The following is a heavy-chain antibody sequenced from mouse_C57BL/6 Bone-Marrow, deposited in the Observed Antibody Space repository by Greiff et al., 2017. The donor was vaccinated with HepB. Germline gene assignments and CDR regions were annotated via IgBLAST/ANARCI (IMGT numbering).Heavy chain of an antibody. D-gene: IGHD2-4*01. Sequence: EVQLVESGGGLVQPKGSLKLSCAASGFSFNTYAMNWVRQAPGKGLEWVARIRSKSNNYATYYADSVKDRFTISRDDSESMLYLQMNNLKTEDTAMYYCVRQGGLRRDYAMDYWGQGTSVTVSS. V-gene: IGHV10-1*01. CDR2: IRSKSNNYAT. J-gene: IGHJ4*01. CDR1: GFSFNTYA. CDR3: VRQGGLRRDYAMDY.